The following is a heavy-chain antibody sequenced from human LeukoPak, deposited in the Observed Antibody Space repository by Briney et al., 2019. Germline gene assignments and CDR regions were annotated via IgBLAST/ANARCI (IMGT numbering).Heavy chain of an antibody. J-gene: IGHJ4*02. V-gene: IGHV3-11*06. CDR3: ARDRYILTGYYYFDY. CDR2: IIGSISYI. CDR1: GFTFSDYY. Sequence: PGGSLRLSCAASGFTFSDYYMSWIRQAPGKGLAWVSYIIGSISYINYANSVKGQFTISRDNAKNSLYLQMNSLRAEDTAVYYCARDRYILTGYYYFDYWGQGTLVTVSS. D-gene: IGHD3-9*01.